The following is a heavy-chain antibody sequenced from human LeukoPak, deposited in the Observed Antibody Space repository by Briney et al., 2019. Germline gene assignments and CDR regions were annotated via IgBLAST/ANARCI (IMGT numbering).Heavy chain of an antibody. CDR3: AKVIPRQQLVGGGFDY. Sequence: GGSLRLSCAASGFTFSSYAMSWVRQAPGKGLEWVSAISGSGGSTYYADSVKGRFTISRDNSKNTLYLQMNSLRAEDTAVYYCAKVIPRQQLVGGGFDYWGQGILVTVSS. J-gene: IGHJ4*02. CDR2: ISGSGGST. CDR1: GFTFSSYA. D-gene: IGHD6-13*01. V-gene: IGHV3-23*01.